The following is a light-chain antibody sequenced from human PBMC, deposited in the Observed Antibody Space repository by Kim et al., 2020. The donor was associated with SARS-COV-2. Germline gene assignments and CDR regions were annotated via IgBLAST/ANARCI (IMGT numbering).Light chain of an antibody. CDR3: ATWDDSLEAWV. J-gene: IGLJ3*02. CDR2: NDD. CDR1: SSNVGINA. Sequence: GQRVKISCSGSSSNVGINAVHWYQQLPGTDPKLLIFNDDRRPSGVPDRFSGSKSGTTASPALSGVLYDDEADYYCATWDDSLEAWVFGGGTQLTVL. V-gene: IGLV1-44*01.